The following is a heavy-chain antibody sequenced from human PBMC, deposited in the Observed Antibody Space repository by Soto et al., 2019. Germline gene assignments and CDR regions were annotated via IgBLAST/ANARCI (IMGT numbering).Heavy chain of an antibody. J-gene: IGHJ6*02. D-gene: IGHD6-13*01. CDR3: ARAPYYSSSWYFDYGMDV. CDR2: IYYSGST. Sequence: PSETLSLTCTVSGGSISSYYWSWIRQPPGKGLEWIGYIYYSGSTNYNPSLKSRVTISVDTSKNQFSLKLSSVIAADTAVYYCARAPYYSSSWYFDYGMDVWGQGTTVTVSS. V-gene: IGHV4-59*01. CDR1: GGSISSYY.